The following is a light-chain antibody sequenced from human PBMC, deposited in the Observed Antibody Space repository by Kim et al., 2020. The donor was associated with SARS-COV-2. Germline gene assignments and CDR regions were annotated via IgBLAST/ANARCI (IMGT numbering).Light chain of an antibody. J-gene: IGKJ4*01. CDR1: QSVSSS. Sequence: SPGERATPSCRARQSVSSSLAWYQQNPGQAPRLLIYDASNRATGIPARFSGSGSGTDFTLTISSLEPEDFAVYYCQQRSNWPPITFGGGTKVDIK. V-gene: IGKV3-11*01. CDR3: QQRSNWPPIT. CDR2: DAS.